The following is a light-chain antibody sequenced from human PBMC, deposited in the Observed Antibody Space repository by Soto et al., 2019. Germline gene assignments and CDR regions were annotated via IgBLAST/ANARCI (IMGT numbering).Light chain of an antibody. J-gene: IGKJ1*01. CDR2: RAS. V-gene: IGKV3-15*01. CDR1: QTIYSN. CDR3: QQYQNLWT. Sequence: IGMTQSPATLSVSPGERATLSCRASQTIYSNVAWYQQRPGRPPRLLIYRASSRATGIPARFSGSGSGTEFTLTTNSLQSEDFAVYYCQQYQNLWTFXQGTK.